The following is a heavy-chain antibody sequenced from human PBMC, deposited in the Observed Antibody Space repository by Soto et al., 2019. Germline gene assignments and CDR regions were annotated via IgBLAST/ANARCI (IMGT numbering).Heavy chain of an antibody. CDR1: GFSLSTSGVG. J-gene: IGHJ4*02. Sequence: QITLKESGPPLVKPTQTLTLTCTFSGFSLSTSGVGVDWIRQPPGKALEWLALIYWDDDKRYNPSLKNRLSSSKATSNIQVVLTMTNMEPVDTATYYCAQRRGDYYIYGGWYFDSWGQGTLVTVSS. CDR2: IYWDDDK. V-gene: IGHV2-5*02. D-gene: IGHD1-26*01. CDR3: AQRRGDYYIYGGWYFDS.